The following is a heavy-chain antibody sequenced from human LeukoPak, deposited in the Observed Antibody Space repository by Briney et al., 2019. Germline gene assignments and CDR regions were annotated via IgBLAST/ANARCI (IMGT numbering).Heavy chain of an antibody. J-gene: IGHJ4*02. CDR3: ARARELLVSSFDY. D-gene: IGHD1-26*01. Sequence: PGGSLRLSCAASGFTFSSYSMNWVRQAPGKGLEWVSSISSSSSYIYYADSVKGRFTISRDNAKNSLYLQMNSLRAEDTAVYYCARARELLVSSFDYWGQGTLVTVSS. V-gene: IGHV3-21*01. CDR2: ISSSSSYI. CDR1: GFTFSSYS.